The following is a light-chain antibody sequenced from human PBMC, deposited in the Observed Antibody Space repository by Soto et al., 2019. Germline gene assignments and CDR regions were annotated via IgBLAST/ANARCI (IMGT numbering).Light chain of an antibody. V-gene: IGLV2-23*01. CDR1: SSDVGSYNL. CDR2: DDT. CDR3: CSYAGSSTLV. J-gene: IGLJ2*01. Sequence: QSALTQPASVSGSPGQSITISCTGTSSDVGSYNLVSWYQQHTGKAPKLMIYDDTKRPSGVSNRFSGSKSGNTASLTISGLQAKDEADYYCCSYAGSSTLVVGGGTKVTVL.